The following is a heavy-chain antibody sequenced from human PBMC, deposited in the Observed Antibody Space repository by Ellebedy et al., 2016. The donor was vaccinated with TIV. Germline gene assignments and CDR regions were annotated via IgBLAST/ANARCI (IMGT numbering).Heavy chain of an antibody. J-gene: IGHJ6*02. V-gene: IGHV1-18*01. CDR1: GYTFNSYS. D-gene: IGHD2-2*01. CDR2: IIPHNGDT. Sequence: ASVKVSCKASGYTFNSYSISWVRQAPGQGLEWMGWIIPHNGDTSYAQKLHDRVTMTTDTSTTTAYMELRSLRSDDTAVYYCATLTAYCSPTNCYSRDFYGMDAWGQGTTVTVSS. CDR3: ATLTAYCSPTNCYSRDFYGMDA.